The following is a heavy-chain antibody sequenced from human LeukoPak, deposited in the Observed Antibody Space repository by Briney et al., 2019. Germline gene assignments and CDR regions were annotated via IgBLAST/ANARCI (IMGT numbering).Heavy chain of an antibody. V-gene: IGHV3-23*01. CDR2: ISGSGGST. CDR3: ATSTGYSSSWQTPNDY. CDR1: GFTFSSYG. J-gene: IGHJ4*02. Sequence: GGSLRLSCAASGFTFSSYGMSWVRRAPGKGLEWVSGISGSGGSTYYADSVKGRFTISRDNSKNTLYLQMNSLRAEDTAVYYCATSTGYSSSWQTPNDYWGQGTLVTVSS. D-gene: IGHD6-13*01.